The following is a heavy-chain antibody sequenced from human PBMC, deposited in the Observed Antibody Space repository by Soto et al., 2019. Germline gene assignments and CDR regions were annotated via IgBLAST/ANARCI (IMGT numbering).Heavy chain of an antibody. D-gene: IGHD3-10*01. CDR1: GGTFSSYA. J-gene: IGHJ6*02. CDR2: IIPIFGTA. CDR3: ARDGRLLGFGELLTLDV. Sequence: ASVKVSCKASGGTFSSYAISCVRQAPGQGLEWMGGIIPIFGTANYAQKFQGRVTITADESTSTAYMELSSLRSEDTAVYYCARDGRLLGFGELLTLDVWGQGTTVTVSS. V-gene: IGHV1-69*13.